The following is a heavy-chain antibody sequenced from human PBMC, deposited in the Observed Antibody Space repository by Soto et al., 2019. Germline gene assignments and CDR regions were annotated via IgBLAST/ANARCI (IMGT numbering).Heavy chain of an antibody. CDR1: VFTFTSYL. CDR2: TYPGHSDT. Sequence: GESPKISPKGSVFTFTSYLIGSVPQMAGKGLEWMGITYPGHSDTRYSPSFQGQVTISADKSISTAYLQWSSLKASDTAMYYCARTSAAGKYYYGMDVWGQGTTVTVSS. V-gene: IGHV5-51*01. J-gene: IGHJ6*02. CDR3: ARTSAAGKYYYGMDV. D-gene: IGHD6-13*01.